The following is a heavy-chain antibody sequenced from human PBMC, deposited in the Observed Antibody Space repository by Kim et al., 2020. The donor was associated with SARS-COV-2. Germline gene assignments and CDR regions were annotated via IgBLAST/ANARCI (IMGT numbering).Heavy chain of an antibody. Sequence: SVKGRFTISRDKSKNTLYLQMNSLRAEDTAVYYCARDLLMVTMVRGDFDYWGQGTLVTVSS. V-gene: IGHV3-30*07. J-gene: IGHJ4*02. D-gene: IGHD3-10*01. CDR3: ARDLLMVTMVRGDFDY.